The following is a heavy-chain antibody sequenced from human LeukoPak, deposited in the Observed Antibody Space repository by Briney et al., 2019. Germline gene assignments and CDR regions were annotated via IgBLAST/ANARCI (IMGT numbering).Heavy chain of an antibody. D-gene: IGHD5-18*01. CDR2: IIPILGIA. Sequence: ASVKVSCKASGGTFSSYAISWVRQAPGQGLEWMGRIIPILGIANYAQKFQGRVTITADKSTSTAYMELSSLRSEDTAVYYCARDRSRLWLMGDWGQGTLVTVSS. V-gene: IGHV1-69*04. CDR1: GGTFSSYA. CDR3: ARDRSRLWLMGD. J-gene: IGHJ4*02.